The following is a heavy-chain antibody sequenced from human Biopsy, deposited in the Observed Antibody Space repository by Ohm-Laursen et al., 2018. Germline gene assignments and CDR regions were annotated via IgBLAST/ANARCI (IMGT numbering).Heavy chain of an antibody. V-gene: IGHV4-39*01. CDR3: ARQVDFWSGYVDY. D-gene: IGHD3-3*01. Sequence: GTLSLTCAVSGGSISDSTYHWGWIRQSPGKGLEWIGNIYYSGNTDYSPSLKSRVTISVDTSNNQFSLKLRSVTAADTAVYYCARQVDFWSGYVDYWGQGTLVTVSS. CDR2: IYYSGNT. J-gene: IGHJ4*02. CDR1: GGSISDSTYH.